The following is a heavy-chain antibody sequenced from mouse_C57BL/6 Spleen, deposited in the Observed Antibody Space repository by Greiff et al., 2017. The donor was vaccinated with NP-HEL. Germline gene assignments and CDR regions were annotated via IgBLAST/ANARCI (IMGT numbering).Heavy chain of an antibody. CDR1: GYTFTSYW. CDR3: ANLGSSPAWFAY. V-gene: IGHV1-64*01. Sequence: VKLQQPGAELVKPGASVKLSCKASGYTFTSYWMHWVKQRPGQGLEWIGMIHPNSGSTNYNEKFKSKATLTVDKSSSTAYMQLSSLTSEDSAVYYCANLGSSPAWFAYWGQGTLVTVSA. J-gene: IGHJ3*01. CDR2: IHPNSGST. D-gene: IGHD1-1*01.